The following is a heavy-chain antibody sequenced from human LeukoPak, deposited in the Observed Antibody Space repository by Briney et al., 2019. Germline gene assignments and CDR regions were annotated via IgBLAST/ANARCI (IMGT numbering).Heavy chain of an antibody. CDR3: ARETTTLDY. J-gene: IGHJ4*02. V-gene: IGHV3-33*01. D-gene: IGHD1-26*01. CDR1: GFTFSSYG. CDR2: VWYDGSNK. Sequence: GGSLRLSCAAPGFTFSSYGMHWVRQAPGKGLEWVAVVWYDGSNKFYADSVKGRFTISRDNSKNTLYLQMNSLRAEDTAVYYCARETTTLDYWGQGTLVTVSS.